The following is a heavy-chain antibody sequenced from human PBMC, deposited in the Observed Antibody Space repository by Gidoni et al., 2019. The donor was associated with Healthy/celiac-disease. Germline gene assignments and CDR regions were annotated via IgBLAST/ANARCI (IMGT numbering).Heavy chain of an antibody. D-gene: IGHD5-18*01. Sequence: DVRLVQSGAALNQPGASLRISCTGSGYRFASYWISWVRQMPGKGLEGMGRIDPSDSYTNYSPACQGHVTIAADKSISTAYLQWSSLKASDTAMYDCARQGYVDTAMVFDYWGQGTLVTVSS. CDR1: GYRFASYW. V-gene: IGHV5-10-1*03. CDR2: IDPSDSYT. J-gene: IGHJ4*02. CDR3: ARQGYVDTAMVFDY.